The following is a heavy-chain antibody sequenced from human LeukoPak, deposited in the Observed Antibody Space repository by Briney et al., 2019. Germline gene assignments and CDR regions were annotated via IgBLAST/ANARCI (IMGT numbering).Heavy chain of an antibody. Sequence: GRSLRLSCAASGFTFSSYGMHWVRQAPGKGLEWVAVISYDGSNKYYADSVKGRFTISRDNSKNTLYLQMNSLRAEDTAVYYCAKDRRYCSGGSCLFYYFGMDGWGQGTTVTVSS. D-gene: IGHD2-15*01. CDR2: ISYDGSNK. CDR3: AKDRRYCSGGSCLFYYFGMDG. J-gene: IGHJ6*02. CDR1: GFTFSSYG. V-gene: IGHV3-30*18.